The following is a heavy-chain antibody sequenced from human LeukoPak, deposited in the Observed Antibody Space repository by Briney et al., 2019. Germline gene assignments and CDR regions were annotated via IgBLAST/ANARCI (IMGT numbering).Heavy chain of an antibody. CDR1: GGSISSGDHY. CDR3: ARAYSSWSITGTTIDAFDI. CDR2: IYYSGST. J-gene: IGHJ3*02. Sequence: PSETLSLTCTVSGGSISSGDHYWSWIRQPPGKGLEWIGYIYYSGSTYYNPSLKSRVTISVDTSKNQFSLKLSSVTAADTAVYYCARAYSSWSITGTTIDAFDIWGQGTMVTVSP. D-gene: IGHD1-20*01. V-gene: IGHV4-31*03.